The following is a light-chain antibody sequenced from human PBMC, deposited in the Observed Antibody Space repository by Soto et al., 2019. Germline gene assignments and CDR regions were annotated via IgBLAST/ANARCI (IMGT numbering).Light chain of an antibody. J-gene: IGLJ1*01. Sequence: QSVLTQPASVSGSPGQSITISCTGTSSDVGGYNYVSWYQQYPGKAPKLMIYEVSNRPSGVSNRFSGYKSGNTASLTISGLQAEDEADYYCSSYTSSNTDVFGTGTKLTVL. V-gene: IGLV2-14*01. CDR2: EVS. CDR1: SSDVGGYNY. CDR3: SSYTSSNTDV.